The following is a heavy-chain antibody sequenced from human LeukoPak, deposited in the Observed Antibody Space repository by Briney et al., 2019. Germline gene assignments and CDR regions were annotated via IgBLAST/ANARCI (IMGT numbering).Heavy chain of an antibody. CDR3: AREAEYSSLYYFDY. D-gene: IGHD6-6*01. V-gene: IGHV3-21*01. Sequence: PGGSLRLSCAASGFTFSSYSMNWVRQAPGKGLEWVSSISSSSSYIYYADSVKGRFTISRDNAKNSLYLQMNSLSAEETAVYYCAREAEYSSLYYFDYWGQGTLVTVSS. J-gene: IGHJ4*02. CDR1: GFTFSSYS. CDR2: ISSSSSYI.